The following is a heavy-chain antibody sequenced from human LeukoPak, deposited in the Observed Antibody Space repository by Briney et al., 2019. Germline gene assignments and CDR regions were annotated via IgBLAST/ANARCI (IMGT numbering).Heavy chain of an antibody. CDR2: IYTSGST. Sequence: SETLSLTCTVSGGSISSGSYYWSWIQQPAGKGLEWIGRIYTSGSTNYNPSLKSRVTISVDTSKNQLSLKLSSVTAADTAVYYCATNGVHAFDIWGQGTMVTVSS. D-gene: IGHD1-1*01. CDR3: ATNGVHAFDI. V-gene: IGHV4-61*02. CDR1: GGSISSGSYY. J-gene: IGHJ3*02.